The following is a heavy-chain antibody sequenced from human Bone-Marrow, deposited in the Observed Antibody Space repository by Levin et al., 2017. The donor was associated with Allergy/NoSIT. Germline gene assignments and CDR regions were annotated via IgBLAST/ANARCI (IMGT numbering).Heavy chain of an antibody. CDR2: ISYDGTYK. V-gene: IGHV3-30*18. D-gene: IGHD6-25*01. J-gene: IGHJ3*02. CDR3: AKTQRSYSSDDAFDI. CDR1: GFTFSSYG. Sequence: GGSLRLSCAASGFTFSSYGMDWVRQAPGKGLEWVSVISYDGTYKYYADSVKGRFTISRDNSKNTLYLQMNSLRVEDTAVYYCAKTQRSYSSDDAFDIWGQGTMVTVSS.